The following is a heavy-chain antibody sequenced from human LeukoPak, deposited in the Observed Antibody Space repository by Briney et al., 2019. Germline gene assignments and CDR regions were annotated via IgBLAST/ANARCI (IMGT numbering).Heavy chain of an antibody. CDR3: ARTSWNDVPYSDY. V-gene: IGHV3-48*03. D-gene: IGHD1-1*01. CDR1: GFTFSDYE. Sequence: GGSLRLSCAASGFTFSDYEINWVRQAPGKGLEWVSYISSRDRTTYYADSVTGRFTISRDNAKNSLYLQMNSLRAEDTAVYYCARTSWNDVPYSDYWGQGTLVTVSS. J-gene: IGHJ4*02. CDR2: ISSRDRTT.